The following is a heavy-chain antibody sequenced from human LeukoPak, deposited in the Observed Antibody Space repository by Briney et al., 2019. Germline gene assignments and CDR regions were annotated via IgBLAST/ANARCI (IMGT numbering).Heavy chain of an antibody. CDR1: GYSISSGYY. J-gene: IGHJ4*02. V-gene: IGHV4-38-2*02. CDR2: IYHSGST. D-gene: IGHD2-15*01. CDR3: ARQHCSGGSCYYGHDY. Sequence: SETLSLTCTVSGYSISSGYYWGWIRQPPGKGLEWIGSIYHSGSTYYNPSLKSRVTISVDKSKNQFSLKLSSVTAADTAVYYCARQHCSGGSCYYGHDYWGQGTLVTVSS.